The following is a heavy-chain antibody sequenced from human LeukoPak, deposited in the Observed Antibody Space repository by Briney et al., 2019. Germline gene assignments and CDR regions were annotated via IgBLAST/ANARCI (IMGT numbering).Heavy chain of an antibody. J-gene: IGHJ5*02. V-gene: IGHV1-18*01. CDR2: ISAYNGNT. CDR1: GYTFTSYG. Sequence: ASVKVSCKASGYTFTSYGISWVRQAPGQGLEWMGWISAYNGNTNYAQKLQGRVTMTTDTSTSTAYMELRSLGSDDTAVYYCARDASLGSWFDPWGQGTLVTVSS. D-gene: IGHD3-16*01. CDR3: ARDASLGSWFDP.